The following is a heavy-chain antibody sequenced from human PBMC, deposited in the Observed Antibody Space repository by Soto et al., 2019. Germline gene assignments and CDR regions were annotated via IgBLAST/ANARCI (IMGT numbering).Heavy chain of an antibody. CDR1: GYTFTGYC. Sequence: ASVKVSCKASGYTFTGYCMHWVRQAPGQGLEWMGWINPNSGGTNYAQKFQGRVTMTRDTSISTAYMELSRLRSDDTAVYYCARSIGIAAAGPDYWGQGTLVTVSS. J-gene: IGHJ4*02. CDR2: INPNSGGT. CDR3: ARSIGIAAAGPDY. V-gene: IGHV1-2*02. D-gene: IGHD6-13*01.